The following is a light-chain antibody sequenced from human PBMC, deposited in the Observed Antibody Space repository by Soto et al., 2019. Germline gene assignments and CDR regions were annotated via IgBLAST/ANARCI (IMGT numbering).Light chain of an antibody. CDR2: WAS. V-gene: IGKV4-1*01. CDR3: QQYESTPPT. CDR1: QSVLYSSNNKNY. Sequence: DIVKTQSPDSLAVSLGERATINCKSSQSVLYSSNNKNYLAWYQQRPGKPPKLLIYWASTRESGVPDRFSGSGSGTDFTLTITSLQAEDVAVYYCQQYESTPPTFGQGTKLEIK. J-gene: IGKJ2*01.